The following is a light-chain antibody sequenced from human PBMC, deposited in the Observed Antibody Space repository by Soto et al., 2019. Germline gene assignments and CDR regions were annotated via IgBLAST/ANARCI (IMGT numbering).Light chain of an antibody. V-gene: IGKV3-20*01. CDR1: QSVSSNF. CDR2: GAS. Sequence: EIVLTQSPGPLSLSPGERATLSCRASQSVSSNFLAWYQQKPGQAPKLLISGASSRATGIPDRFSGSGSGTDFTLTISRLEPEDFALYSCQQYGSSPGTFGQGTKLESK. CDR3: QQYGSSPGT. J-gene: IGKJ2*02.